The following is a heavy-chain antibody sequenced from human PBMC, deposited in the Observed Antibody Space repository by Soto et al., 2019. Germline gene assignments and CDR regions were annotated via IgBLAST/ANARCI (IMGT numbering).Heavy chain of an antibody. V-gene: IGHV3-23*01. CDR2: ISSGGST. Sequence: EVQLLESGGGLVQPEGSLRLSCAASGFTFTSYAMGWVRQAPGKGLAWVSVISSGGSTYYADSVRGRFTISRDNSKDTVSLTMNSLRAEDTAVYYCEKRRGACGNFDYWGQGAMVTVSS. CDR3: EKRRGACGNFDY. CDR1: GFTFTSYA. J-gene: IGHJ4*02. D-gene: IGHD2-21*02.